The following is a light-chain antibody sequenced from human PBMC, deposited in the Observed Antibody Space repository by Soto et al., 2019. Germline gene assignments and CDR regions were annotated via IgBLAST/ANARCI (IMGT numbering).Light chain of an antibody. CDR3: CAYVGARSYV. J-gene: IGLJ1*01. V-gene: IGLV2-23*01. CDR2: EGT. Sequence: QSVRTQPASVSGSPGQSITISCTGTNNLVSCYQQHPGKAPKVVVYEGTKRPSGVSNRFSGSNSGGTASLTISGLQAKDEASYFCCAYVGARSYVFGPGTKVTVL. CDR1: NNL.